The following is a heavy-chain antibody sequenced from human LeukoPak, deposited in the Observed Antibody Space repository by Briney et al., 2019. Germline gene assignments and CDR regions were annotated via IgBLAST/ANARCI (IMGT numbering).Heavy chain of an antibody. V-gene: IGHV4-39*01. D-gene: IGHD1-26*01. Sequence: PSETLSLTCAVYGGSFSSYYWGWIRQPPGKGLEWIGSIYYSGSTYYNPSLKSRVTISVDTSKNQFSLKLSSVTAADTAVYYCARRMDEVGARGDWFDPWGQGTLVTVSS. CDR1: GGSFSSYY. J-gene: IGHJ5*02. CDR2: IYYSGST. CDR3: ARRMDEVGARGDWFDP.